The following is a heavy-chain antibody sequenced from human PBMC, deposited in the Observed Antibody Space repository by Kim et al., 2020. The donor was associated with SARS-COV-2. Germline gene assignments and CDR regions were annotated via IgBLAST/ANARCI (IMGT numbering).Heavy chain of an antibody. CDR3: ASDPDSSDWSKVDY. V-gene: IGHV3-74*01. J-gene: IGHJ4*02. D-gene: IGHD6-19*01. CDR2: ISSDGSST. CDR1: GFTFSRYW. Sequence: GGSLRLSCAASGFTFSRYWMHWVRQAPGKGLVWVSRISSDGSSTTYADSVKGRFTISRDNANNTLYLQMNSLRAEDTAMYYCASDPDSSDWSKVDYWGEG.